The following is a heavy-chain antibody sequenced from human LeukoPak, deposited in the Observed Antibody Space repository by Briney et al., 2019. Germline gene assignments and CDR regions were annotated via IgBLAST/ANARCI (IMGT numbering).Heavy chain of an antibody. CDR3: ARASYCSSTSCYMGDFDY. CDR1: GYSFTGYY. Sequence: AAVTVSCKASGYSFTGYYMHWVRQAPGQGLGWTGWINPNSCGRNYAQKFQGRVTMTRDTSISTASMELSRLRSDDTAVYYCARASYCSSTSCYMGDFDYWGQGSLVTVSS. V-gene: IGHV1-2*02. CDR2: INPNSCGR. J-gene: IGHJ4*02. D-gene: IGHD2-2*02.